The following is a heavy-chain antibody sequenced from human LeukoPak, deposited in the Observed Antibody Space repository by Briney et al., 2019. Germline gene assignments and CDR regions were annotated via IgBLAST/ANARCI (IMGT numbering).Heavy chain of an antibody. CDR3: AKYDIVANRPDY. CDR2: IQYDGTHK. D-gene: IGHD5-12*01. J-gene: IGHJ4*02. Sequence: SGGSLRLSCTASGFTFSSFGMQWVGQAPPKGLEWVAFIQYDGTHKYYVDSVKGRFTISRDNSKNTLYMQMNSLRAEDTAVYYCAKYDIVANRPDYWCQGTLVTVSS. CDR1: GFTFSSFG. V-gene: IGHV3-30*02.